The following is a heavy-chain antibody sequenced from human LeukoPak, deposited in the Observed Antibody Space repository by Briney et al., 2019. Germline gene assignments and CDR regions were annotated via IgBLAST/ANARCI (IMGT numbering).Heavy chain of an antibody. Sequence: PGGSLRLSCAASGFSFSSYWMSWVRQAPGKGLERVANIKEDGSDIYYVDSVKGRFTISRDNAKNSLYLEMNSLRGEDTALYYCSRCEYNYGWAYFDYWGQGTLVTVSS. CDR2: IKEDGSDI. V-gene: IGHV3-7*03. CDR1: GFSFSSYW. D-gene: IGHD5-18*01. J-gene: IGHJ4*02. CDR3: SRCEYNYGWAYFDY.